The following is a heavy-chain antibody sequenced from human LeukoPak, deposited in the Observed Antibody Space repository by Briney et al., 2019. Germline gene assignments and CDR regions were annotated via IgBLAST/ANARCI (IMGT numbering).Heavy chain of an antibody. CDR2: IYYSGST. D-gene: IGHD5-24*01. J-gene: IGHJ3*02. Sequence: PSETLSLTCTVSGGSISSYYWSWIRQPPGKGLEWIGYIYYSGSTNYNPSLKSRVTISVDTSKNKFSLKLSSVTAADTAVYYCARDKGMATIPGAFDIWGQGTMVTVSS. CDR3: ARDKGMATIPGAFDI. V-gene: IGHV4-59*01. CDR1: GGSISSYY.